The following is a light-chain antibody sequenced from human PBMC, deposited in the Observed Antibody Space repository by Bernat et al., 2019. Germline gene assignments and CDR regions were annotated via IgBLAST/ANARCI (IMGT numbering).Light chain of an antibody. CDR1: QNIYNN. V-gene: IGKV3-15*01. CDR3: KQYNNWWT. CDR2: HAS. Sequence: IVMTQSPASLSVSPGERATLSCRASQNIYNNLAWYQQKPGQAPRLLIYHASTTATGIPARFSGSGSGTEFTLTISSLQSEDFAVYYCKQYNNWWTFGQGTKVEIK. J-gene: IGKJ1*01.